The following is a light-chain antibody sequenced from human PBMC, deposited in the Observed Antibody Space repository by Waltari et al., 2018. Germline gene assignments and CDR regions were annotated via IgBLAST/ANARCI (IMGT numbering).Light chain of an antibody. J-gene: IGLJ2*01. V-gene: IGLV2-14*01. Sequence: QSALTQPASVSASPGQSITISCTGTSSDVGDYHYVSWYQQHPGKAPKLMIYEVSNRPSGVSNRFSGSKSGNTASLTISGLQAEDEADYYCSSYTSSSTVVFGGGTKLTVL. CDR3: SSYTSSSTVV. CDR1: SSDVGDYHY. CDR2: EVS.